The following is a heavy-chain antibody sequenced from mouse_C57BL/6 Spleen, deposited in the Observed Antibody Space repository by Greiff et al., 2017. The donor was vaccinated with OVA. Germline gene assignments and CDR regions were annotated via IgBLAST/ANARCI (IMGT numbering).Heavy chain of an antibody. J-gene: IGHJ2*01. CDR1: GYSITSGYY. CDR3: ARVSPPIPFYFDY. V-gene: IGHV3-6*01. Sequence: EVQLQESGPGLVKPSQSLSLTCSVTGYSITSGYYWNWIRQFPGNKLEWMGYISYDGSNNYNPSLKNRISITRDTSKNQFFLKLNSVTTEDTATYYCARVSPPIPFYFDYWGQGTTLTVSS. CDR2: ISYDGSN.